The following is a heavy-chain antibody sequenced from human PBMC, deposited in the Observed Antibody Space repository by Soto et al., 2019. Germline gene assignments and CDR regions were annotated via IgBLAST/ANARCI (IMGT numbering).Heavy chain of an antibody. J-gene: IGHJ4*02. Sequence: QITLKESGPTLVKPTQTLTLTCTFSGFSLSTSGVGVGWIRHPPGKALELLALIYWNDDKRYSPSLKSRLTITKDTSKNQVVLTMTNMDPLDTATYYCALGVKAARPVGFFHWGQGTLVTVSS. D-gene: IGHD6-6*01. CDR1: GFSLSTSGVG. V-gene: IGHV2-5*01. CDR2: IYWNDDK. CDR3: ALGVKAARPVGFFH.